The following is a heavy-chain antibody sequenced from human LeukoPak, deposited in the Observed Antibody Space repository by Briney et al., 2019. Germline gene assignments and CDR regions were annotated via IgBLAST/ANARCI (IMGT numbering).Heavy chain of an antibody. CDR2: ISPSGTT. V-gene: IGHV4-4*07. CDR3: ARDFYASGFYFWFDP. J-gene: IGHJ5*02. CDR1: GGYTGSHY. D-gene: IGHD2/OR15-2a*01. Sequence: SETLSLTCTVSGGYTGSHYWSWIRQSAGKGLEWIGCISPSGTTHYNPSLGSRVTMSVDTSNNYFSLRLSSVTAADTAVYYCARDFYASGFYFWFDPWGQGILVTVSS.